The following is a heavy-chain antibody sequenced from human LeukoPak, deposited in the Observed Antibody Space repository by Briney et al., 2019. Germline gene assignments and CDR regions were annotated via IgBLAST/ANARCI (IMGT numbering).Heavy chain of an antibody. Sequence: GGSLRLSCAASGFTFSSYGMHWVRQAPGKGLEWVAVISYDGSNKYYADSVKGRFTISRDNSKNTLYLQMNSLRAEDTAVYYCAKVRGNYYDSSGYLYYFDYWGQGTLVTVSS. CDR2: ISYDGSNK. D-gene: IGHD3-22*01. CDR1: GFTFSSYG. V-gene: IGHV3-30*18. J-gene: IGHJ4*02. CDR3: AKVRGNYYDSSGYLYYFDY.